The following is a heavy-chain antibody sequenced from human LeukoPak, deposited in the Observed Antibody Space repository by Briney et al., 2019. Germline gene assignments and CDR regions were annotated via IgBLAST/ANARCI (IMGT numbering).Heavy chain of an antibody. CDR1: GFTFSSYS. CDR3: AREEDGGKGSAFDI. D-gene: IGHD4-23*01. J-gene: IGHJ3*02. Sequence: GGSLRLSCAASGFTFSSYSMNWVRQAPGKGLEWISYISSSSTIYYADSVKGRFTISRDNAKNSPYLQMNSLRAEDTAVYYCAREEDGGKGSAFDIWGQGTMVTVSS. CDR2: ISSSSTI. V-gene: IGHV3-48*01.